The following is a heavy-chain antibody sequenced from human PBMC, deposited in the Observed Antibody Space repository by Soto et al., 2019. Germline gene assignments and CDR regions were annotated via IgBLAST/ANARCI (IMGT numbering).Heavy chain of an antibody. V-gene: IGHV4-39*01. D-gene: IGHD2-15*01. J-gene: IGHJ4*02. Sequence: SETLSLTCTVSGGSISSSSYHWGWIRQPPGKGLEWIGSIYSSGSTYYNPSLKSRVTISVDTSKNQFSLKLSSVTAADTAVYYCAIHRGGYCMVGRCLYYFDYWGPGTLVTVSS. CDR1: GGSISSSSYH. CDR3: AIHRGGYCMVGRCLYYFDY. CDR2: IYSSGST.